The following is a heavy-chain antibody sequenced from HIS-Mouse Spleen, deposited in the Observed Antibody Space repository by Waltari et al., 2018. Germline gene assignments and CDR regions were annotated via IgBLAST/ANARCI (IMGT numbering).Heavy chain of an antibody. D-gene: IGHD6-13*01. CDR2: IYYSGST. Sequence: QLQLQESGPGLVKPSETLSLTCPVYGGSISSSSYSWGWIRQPPGKGLEWIGSIYYSGSTYYNPSLKSRVTISVDTSKNQFSQKLSSVTAADTAVYYCAREIPYSSSWYDWYFDLWGRGTLVTVSS. CDR3: AREIPYSSSWYDWYFDL. J-gene: IGHJ2*01. V-gene: IGHV4-39*07. CDR1: GGSISSSSYS.